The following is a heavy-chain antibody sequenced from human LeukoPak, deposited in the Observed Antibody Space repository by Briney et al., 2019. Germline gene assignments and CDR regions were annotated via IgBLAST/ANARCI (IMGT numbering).Heavy chain of an antibody. D-gene: IGHD2-2*01. CDR1: GYSFTSYW. CDR2: IYPGDSDT. V-gene: IGHV5-51*01. Sequence: PGESLKISCKGPGYSFTSYWIGWVRQMPGKGLGWMGIIYPGDSDTRYSPSFQGQVTISADKSISTAYLQWSSLKASDTAMYYCGGGYCSSTSCPRDAFDIWGQGTMVTVSS. J-gene: IGHJ3*02. CDR3: GGGYCSSTSCPRDAFDI.